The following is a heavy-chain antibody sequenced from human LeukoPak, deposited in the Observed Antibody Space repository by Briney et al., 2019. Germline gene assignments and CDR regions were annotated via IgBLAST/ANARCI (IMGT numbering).Heavy chain of an antibody. D-gene: IGHD3-16*01. Sequence: GGSLRLSCAASGFTFSSYAMSWVRQAPGKGLEWVSAISGSGGSTYYADSVKGRFTISRDNSKNTLYLQMNSLRAEDTAVYYCAKALRTVAVPYYYYYYGMDVWGQGTTVTVSS. CDR1: GFTFSSYA. CDR3: AKALRTVAVPYYYYYYGMDV. V-gene: IGHV3-23*01. J-gene: IGHJ6*02. CDR2: ISGSGGST.